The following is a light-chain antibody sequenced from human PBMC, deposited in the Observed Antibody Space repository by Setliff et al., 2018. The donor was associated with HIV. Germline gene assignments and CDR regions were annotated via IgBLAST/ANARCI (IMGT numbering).Light chain of an antibody. V-gene: IGKV1-39*01. Sequence: DIQMTQSPSSLSASVGDRVTISCRASQSIKTSLNWYQHKPGEAPKLLIYAASSLHIGVPSRFSGSGSGTDFTLTISSLQPGDFATYYCQQSYNSLTWSFGQGTKVDIK. CDR2: AAS. CDR3: QQSYNSLTWS. J-gene: IGKJ1*01. CDR1: QSIKTS.